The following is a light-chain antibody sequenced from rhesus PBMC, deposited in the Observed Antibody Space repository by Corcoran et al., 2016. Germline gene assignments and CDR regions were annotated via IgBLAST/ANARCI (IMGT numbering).Light chain of an antibody. CDR3: YLHSSVWT. CDR2: GAT. Sequence: QVILTQSPATLSLSPGERATLSRRARKRVSSHSAWYQQKPGQAPRLLNYGATSRATDFPDRFSGSGSGTEFTLTISRLEPVAVRVCHCYLHSSVWTLGQGTKVEIK. J-gene: IGKJ1*01. V-gene: IGKV3-10*01. CDR1: KRVSSH.